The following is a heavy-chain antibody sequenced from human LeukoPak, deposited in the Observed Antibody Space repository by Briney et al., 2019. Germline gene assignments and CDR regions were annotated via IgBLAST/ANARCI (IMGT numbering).Heavy chain of an antibody. D-gene: IGHD6-13*01. CDR3: ARESGVPGIAAAGSWFDP. CDR2: ISYDGSNK. Sequence: GRSLRLSCAASGFTFSSYAMHWVRQAPGKGLEWVAVISYDGSNKYYAASVKGRFTISRDNTKNTLYLQMNTLRAEDTAVYYCARESGVPGIAAAGSWFDPWGQGTLVTVSS. J-gene: IGHJ5*02. V-gene: IGHV3-30-3*01. CDR1: GFTFSSYA.